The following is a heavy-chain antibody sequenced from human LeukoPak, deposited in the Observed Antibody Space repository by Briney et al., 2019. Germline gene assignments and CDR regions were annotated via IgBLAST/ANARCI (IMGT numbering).Heavy chain of an antibody. CDR1: GGSFSGYY. D-gene: IGHD3-3*01. Sequence: SETLSLTCAVYGGSFSGYYWSWLRQPPGKGLEWIGYMYYSGSTNYNSSLRSRVTMSVDTSKNQFSLKLSSVTAADTAVYYCARGGVLRFLEWFIFDYWGQGTLVTVSS. CDR2: MYYSGST. CDR3: ARGGVLRFLEWFIFDY. V-gene: IGHV4-59*01. J-gene: IGHJ4*02.